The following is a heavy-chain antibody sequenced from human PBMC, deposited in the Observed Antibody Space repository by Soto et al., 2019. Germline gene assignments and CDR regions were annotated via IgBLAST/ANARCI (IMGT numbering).Heavy chain of an antibody. CDR3: AKGAPRTIPRFDY. CDR1: ESADSGDP. D-gene: IGHD2-2*02. CDR2: ISGSGGST. V-gene: IGHV3-23*01. Sequence: GADAESADSGDPRSFIRQAPGKGLEWVSAISGSGGSTYYADSVKGRFTISRDNSKNTLYLQMNSLRAEDTAVYYCAKGAPRTIPRFDYWGQGTLVSAP. J-gene: IGHJ4*02.